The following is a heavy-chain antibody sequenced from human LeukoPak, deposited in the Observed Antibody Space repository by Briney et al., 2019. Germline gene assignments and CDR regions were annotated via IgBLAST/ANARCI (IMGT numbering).Heavy chain of an antibody. CDR2: INPNSGGT. D-gene: IGHD3-10*01. Sequence: ASVKVSCKVSGYTLTELSMHWVRQAPGQGLEWMGRINPNSGGTNYAQKFQGRVTMTRDTSTSTAYMELSRLRSDDTAVYYCARVVHRGSGSLDYWGQGTLVTVSS. J-gene: IGHJ4*02. V-gene: IGHV1-2*06. CDR1: GYTLTELS. CDR3: ARVVHRGSGSLDY.